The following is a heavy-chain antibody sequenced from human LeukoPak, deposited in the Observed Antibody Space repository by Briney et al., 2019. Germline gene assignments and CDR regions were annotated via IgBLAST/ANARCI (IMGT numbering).Heavy chain of an antibody. Sequence: GGSLRLSCTASGFTFSYHWMHWVRQVPGKGLVWISRIDGGGSSTSYADSVKGRFSISRDNSKRTLYLQMSSLRAEDTAVYYCARGPGSSGGAYVGDYWGHGTLVTVSS. CDR2: IDGGGSST. CDR1: GFTFSYHW. V-gene: IGHV3-74*01. D-gene: IGHD3-22*01. CDR3: ARGPGSSGGAYVGDY. J-gene: IGHJ4*01.